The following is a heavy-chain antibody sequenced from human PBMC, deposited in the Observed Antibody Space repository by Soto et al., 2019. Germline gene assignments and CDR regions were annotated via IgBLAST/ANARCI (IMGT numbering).Heavy chain of an antibody. CDR3: ARLRLTGYFDY. J-gene: IGHJ4*02. V-gene: IGHV3-11*05. CDR2: ISTSSSYT. CDR1: GFTFSDHY. Sequence: QVQLVESGGGLVKPGGSLRLSCVASGFTFSDHYMTWIRQAPGKVLEWLSYISTSSSYTNYADSVKGRITISRDNAMNSLYLQMNSLRAEDTAVYYCARLRLTGYFDYWGQGTLVTVSS.